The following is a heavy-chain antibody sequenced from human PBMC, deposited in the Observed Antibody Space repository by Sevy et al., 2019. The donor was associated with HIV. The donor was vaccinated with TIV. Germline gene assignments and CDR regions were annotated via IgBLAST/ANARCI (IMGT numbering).Heavy chain of an antibody. J-gene: IGHJ4*02. CDR2: IRQDGNEL. CDR1: GFTFDDYW. CDR3: ARRYFDL. Sequence: GGSLRLSCVASGFTFDDYWMQWVRQAPGQGLEWVANIRQDGNELYYADSVKGRFTISRDNAKESLFLQMTNLRVEDTAIYYCARRYFDLLGQGTLVTVSS. V-gene: IGHV3-7*01.